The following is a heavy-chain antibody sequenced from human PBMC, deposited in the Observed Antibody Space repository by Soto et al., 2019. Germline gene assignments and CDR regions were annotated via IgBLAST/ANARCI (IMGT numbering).Heavy chain of an antibody. CDR2: ISYDGSNK. D-gene: IGHD3-3*01. Sequence: PGGSLRLSCAAAGLTFSSYGMHWVRRAPGKGLEWVAVISYDGSNKYYADSVKGRFTISRDNSKNTLYLQMNSLRAEDTAVYYCAKAAYDFWSGYYLYGGMDVWGQGTTVTVSS. CDR1: GLTFSSYG. CDR3: AKAAYDFWSGYYLYGGMDV. J-gene: IGHJ6*02. V-gene: IGHV3-30*18.